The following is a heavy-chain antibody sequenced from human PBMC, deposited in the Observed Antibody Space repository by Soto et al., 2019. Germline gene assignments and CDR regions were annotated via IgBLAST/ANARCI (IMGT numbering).Heavy chain of an antibody. J-gene: IGHJ6*03. CDR3: ARVGYDILTGYLVSLRNYYYYYMDV. Sequence: GSLRLSCAASGFTFSSYSMNWVRQAPGKGLEWVSYISSSSSTIYYADSVKGRFTISRDNAKNSLYLQMNSLRAEDTAVYYCARVGYDILTGYLVSLRNYYYYYMDVWGKGTTVTVSS. CDR2: ISSSSSTI. CDR1: GFTFSSYS. D-gene: IGHD3-9*01. V-gene: IGHV3-48*01.